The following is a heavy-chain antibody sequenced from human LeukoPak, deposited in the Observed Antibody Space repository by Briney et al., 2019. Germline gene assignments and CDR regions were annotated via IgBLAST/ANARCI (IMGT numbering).Heavy chain of an antibody. CDR1: GGTFSSYA. Sequence: SVKVSCKASGGTFSSYAISWVRQAPGQGLEWMGGIIPIFGTANYAQKFQGRVTITADKSTSTAYMELSSLGSEDTAVYYCARGQTDCSGGSCYPDYYYYMDVWGKGTTVTVSS. D-gene: IGHD2-15*01. CDR2: IIPIFGTA. J-gene: IGHJ6*03. V-gene: IGHV1-69*06. CDR3: ARGQTDCSGGSCYPDYYYYMDV.